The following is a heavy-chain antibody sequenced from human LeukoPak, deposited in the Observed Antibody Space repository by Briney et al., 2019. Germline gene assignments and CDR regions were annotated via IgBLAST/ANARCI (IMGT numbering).Heavy chain of an antibody. V-gene: IGHV4-39*01. CDR3: ARHRGSYYDGLHY. Sequence: PSETLSLTCTVSGGSISSDHYHWAWIRQPPGKGLEWIGTIYYSGTIYYNPSLKSRVTISVDMSKNQFSLKLSSVTAADTAVYYCARHRGSYYDGLHYWGQGTLVTVSS. CDR1: GGSISSDHYH. D-gene: IGHD1-26*01. J-gene: IGHJ4*02. CDR2: IYYSGTI.